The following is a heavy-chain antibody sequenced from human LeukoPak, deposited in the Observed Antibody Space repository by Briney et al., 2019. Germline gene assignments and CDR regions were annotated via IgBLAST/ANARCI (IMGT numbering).Heavy chain of an antibody. J-gene: IGHJ4*02. D-gene: IGHD6-13*01. CDR3: AKQSAGSAAWYSLHYDF. V-gene: IGHV3-30-3*02. Sequence: GRSLRLSCAASGFTFSEYTIHWVRQAPGKGLEWVAVMSNDGSIKKYANSVKGRFTISRDNSKDTLYLQMNGLRAEDTAVYFCAKQSAGSAAWYSLHYDFWGQGTLVTVSS. CDR2: MSNDGSIK. CDR1: GFTFSEYT.